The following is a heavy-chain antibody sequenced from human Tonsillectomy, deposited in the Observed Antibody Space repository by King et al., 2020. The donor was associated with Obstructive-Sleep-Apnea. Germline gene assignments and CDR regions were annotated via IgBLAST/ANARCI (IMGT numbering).Heavy chain of an antibody. CDR2: IYYSGST. J-gene: IGHJ6*02. CDR3: ARSTYYYYGMDV. V-gene: IGHV4-59*08. CDR1: GGSISSYY. Sequence: VQLQESGPGLVKPSETLSLTCTVSGGSISSYYWSWIRQPPGKGLEWIGYIYYSGSTNYNPSLKGRVTISVETSNNQFSLKLSSVTAADTAGYYCARSTYYYYGMDVWGQGTTVTVSS.